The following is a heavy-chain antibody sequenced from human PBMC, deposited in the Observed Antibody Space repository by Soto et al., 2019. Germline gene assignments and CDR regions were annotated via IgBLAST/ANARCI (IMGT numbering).Heavy chain of an antibody. J-gene: IGHJ5*02. CDR3: ARAVAPYVGTWFDP. Sequence: QLQLQESGSGLVKPSQTLSLTCAVSGGSISSGNSYAWSWIRQPPGKGLEWIGSISHTGRTSYNPSLKGRVTMSVDKYKNQFSLKLSSVTAADMAVYYCARAVAPYVGTWFDPWGQGSLVIVS. V-gene: IGHV4-30-2*01. D-gene: IGHD3-16*01. CDR2: ISHTGRT. CDR1: GGSISSGNSYA.